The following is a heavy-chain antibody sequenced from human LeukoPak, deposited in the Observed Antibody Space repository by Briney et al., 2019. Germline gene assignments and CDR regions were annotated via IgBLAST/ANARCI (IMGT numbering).Heavy chain of an antibody. CDR1: GGSFTNYS. CDR3: ARGPGTVGLSP. J-gene: IGHJ5*02. CDR2: INHSGDT. Sequence: SETLSLTCNVSGGSFTNYSWSWIRQTPEKGLEPNGQINHSGDTSYNPSLRSRITLSVDRSKNQFSLKVTSVTAADTGVYYCARGPGTVGLSPWGQGTLVTVSS. D-gene: IGHD1/OR15-1a*01. V-gene: IGHV4-34*01.